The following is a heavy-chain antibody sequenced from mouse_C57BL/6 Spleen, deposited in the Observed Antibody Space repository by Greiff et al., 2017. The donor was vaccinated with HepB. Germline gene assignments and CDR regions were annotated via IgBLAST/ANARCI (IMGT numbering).Heavy chain of an antibody. CDR2: ISSGSSTI. CDR3: ARDGNYEYAMDY. D-gene: IGHD2-1*01. J-gene: IGHJ4*01. V-gene: IGHV5-17*01. CDR1: GFTFSDYG. Sequence: EVKLVESGGGLVKPGGSLKLSCAASGFTFSDYGMHWVRQAPEKGLEWVAYISSGSSTIYYADTVKGRFTISRDNAKNTLFLQMTSLRSEDTAMYYCARDGNYEYAMDYWGQGTSVTVSS.